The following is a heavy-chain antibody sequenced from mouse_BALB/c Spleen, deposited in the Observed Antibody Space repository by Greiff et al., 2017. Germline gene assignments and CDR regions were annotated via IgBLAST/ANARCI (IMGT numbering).Heavy chain of an antibody. CDR2: INPSNGRT. J-gene: IGHJ3*01. CDR3: AYYRYDAWFAY. V-gene: IGHV1S81*02. Sequence: VQLQQSGAELVKPGASVKLSCTASGYTFTSYWMHWVKQRPGQGLEWIGEINPSNGRTNYNEKFKSKATLTVDKSSSTAYMQLSSLTSEDSAVYYCAYYRYDAWFAYWGQGTLVTVSA. D-gene: IGHD2-14*01. CDR1: GYTFTSYW.